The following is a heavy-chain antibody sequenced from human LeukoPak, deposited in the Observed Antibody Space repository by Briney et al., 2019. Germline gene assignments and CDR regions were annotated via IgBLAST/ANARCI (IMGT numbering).Heavy chain of an antibody. J-gene: IGHJ5*02. CDR3: ARELRFLGWLWRQGWFDP. V-gene: IGHV4-34*01. D-gene: IGHD3-3*01. CDR1: GGSFSGYY. Sequence: SSETLSLTCAVYGGSFSGYYWSWIRQPPGKGLEWIGEINHSGSTNYNPSLKSRVTISVDTSKNQFSLKLSSVTAADTAAYYCARELRFLGWLWRQGWFDPWGQGTLVTVSS. CDR2: INHSGST.